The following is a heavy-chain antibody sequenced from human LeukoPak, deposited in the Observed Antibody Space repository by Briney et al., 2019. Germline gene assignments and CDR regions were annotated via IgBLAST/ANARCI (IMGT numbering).Heavy chain of an antibody. D-gene: IGHD5-12*01. V-gene: IGHV4-59*08. CDR3: ASLRGYSGYDPFDY. J-gene: IGHJ4*02. CDR2: IHYSGST. Sequence: PSETLSLTCTVSGGSVSSYYWTWIRQPPGKGLEWLGYIHYSGSTNYNPSLKSRVTISVDTSKNQFSLKLSSVTAAATAVYYCASLRGYSGYDPFDYWGQGALVTVSS. CDR1: GGSVSSYY.